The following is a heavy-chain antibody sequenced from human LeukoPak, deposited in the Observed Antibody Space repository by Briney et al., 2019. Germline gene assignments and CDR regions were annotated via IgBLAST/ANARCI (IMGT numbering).Heavy chain of an antibody. CDR3: ARTGPIDY. Sequence: GGSLRLSCAASGFTVSTYYMSWVRQAPGKGLEWVSVIYSGGSTYFADSVKGRFTISRDNSENTLYLQMNSLRAEDTAVYYCARTGPIDYWGQGTLVTVSS. CDR1: GFTVSTYY. D-gene: IGHD1-14*01. V-gene: IGHV3-66*02. CDR2: IYSGGST. J-gene: IGHJ4*02.